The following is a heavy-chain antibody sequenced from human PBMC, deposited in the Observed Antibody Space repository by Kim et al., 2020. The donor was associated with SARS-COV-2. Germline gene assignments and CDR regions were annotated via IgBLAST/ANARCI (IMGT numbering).Heavy chain of an antibody. D-gene: IGHD2-2*01. CDR2: IYYSGST. CDR3: ARVIGPAGPYYYYYYGMDV. V-gene: IGHV4-59*01. J-gene: IGHJ6*02. Sequence: SETLSLTCTVSGGSISSYYWSWIRQPPGKGLEWIGYIYYSGSTNYNPSLKSRVTISVDTSKNQFSLKLSSVTAADTAVYYCARVIGPAGPYYYYYYGMDVWGQGTTVTVSS. CDR1: GGSISSYY.